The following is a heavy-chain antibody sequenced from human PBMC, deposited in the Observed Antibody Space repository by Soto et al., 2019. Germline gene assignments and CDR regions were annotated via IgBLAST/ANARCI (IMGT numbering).Heavy chain of an antibody. CDR3: ARAYCSSTSCCTKDYYYYGMDV. CDR2: IIPIFGTA. J-gene: IGHJ6*02. V-gene: IGHV1-69*13. Sequence: SVKVTCKASGGTFSSDAISWVRQAPGQGLEWMGGIIPIFGTANYAQKFQGRVTITADESTSTAYMELSSLRSEDTAVYYCARAYCSSTSCCTKDYYYYGMDVWGQGTTVTVSS. CDR1: GGTFSSDA. D-gene: IGHD2-2*02.